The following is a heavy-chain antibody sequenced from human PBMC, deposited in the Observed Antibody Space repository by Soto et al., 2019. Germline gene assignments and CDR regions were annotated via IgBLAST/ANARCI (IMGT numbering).Heavy chain of an antibody. J-gene: IGHJ4*02. Sequence: AAVKVSCKASGYTISRYYMHRVRQAPGQGREGMGVINSRGYSTNYAQKFQGRVTMTRDTSTSTVYLEVTSLRSEDTAVYYCARVGSQMIVAATYYFDYWGQGTLVTVSS. V-gene: IGHV1-46*01. CDR3: ARVGSQMIVAATYYFDY. D-gene: IGHD6-19*01. CDR1: GYTISRYY. CDR2: INSRGYST.